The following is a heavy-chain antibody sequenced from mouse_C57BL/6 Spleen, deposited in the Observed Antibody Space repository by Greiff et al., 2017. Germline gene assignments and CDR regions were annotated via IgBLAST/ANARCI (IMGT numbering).Heavy chain of an antibody. CDR2: IYPGDGDT. Sequence: QVQLQQSGAELVKPGASVKISCKASGYAFSSYWMNWVKQRPGKGLEWIGQIYPGDGDTNYNGKFKGKATLTADKSSSTAYMQLSSLTSEDSAVYFCARQEGWLLWYSDVWGTESTGTVSS. J-gene: IGHJ1*03. CDR1: GYAFSSYW. CDR3: ARQEGWLLWYSDV. D-gene: IGHD2-3*01. V-gene: IGHV1-80*01.